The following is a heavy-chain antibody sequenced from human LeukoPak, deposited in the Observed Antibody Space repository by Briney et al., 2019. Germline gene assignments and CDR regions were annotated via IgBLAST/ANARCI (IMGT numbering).Heavy chain of an antibody. CDR1: GGTFSSYA. V-gene: IGHV1-69*13. J-gene: IGHJ6*02. Sequence: GASVKVSCKASGGTFSSYAISWVRQAPGQGLEWMGGIIPIFGTANYAQKFQGRVTITADESTSTAYMELSGLRSEDTAVYYCARVVVVPAAMSDYYYYGMDVWGQGTTVTVSS. D-gene: IGHD2-2*01. CDR2: IIPIFGTA. CDR3: ARVVVVPAAMSDYYYYGMDV.